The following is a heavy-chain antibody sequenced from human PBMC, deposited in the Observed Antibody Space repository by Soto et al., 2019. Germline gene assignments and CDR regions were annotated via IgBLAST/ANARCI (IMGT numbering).Heavy chain of an antibody. Sequence: GGSLRLSCAASGFTFISYGMHWVRQAPGKGLEWVAVISYDGSNKYYADSVKGRFTISRDNSKNTLYLQMNSLRAEDTAVYYCAKGVWFDPWGQGTLVTVSS. V-gene: IGHV3-30*18. J-gene: IGHJ5*02. CDR2: ISYDGSNK. CDR1: GFTFISYG. CDR3: AKGVWFDP.